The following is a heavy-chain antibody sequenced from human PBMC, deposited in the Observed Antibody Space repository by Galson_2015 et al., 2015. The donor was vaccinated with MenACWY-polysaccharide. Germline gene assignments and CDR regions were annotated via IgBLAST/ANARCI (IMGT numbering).Heavy chain of an antibody. CDR2: IIPILGIA. J-gene: IGHJ4*02. V-gene: IGHV1-69*04. D-gene: IGHD2-21*02. CDR1: GGTFSSYA. CDR3: AGDSAYRAYYGGDCYSATPY. Sequence: SVKVSCKASGGTFSSYAISWVRQAPGQGLEWMGRIIPILGIANYAQKFQGRVTITADKSTSTAYMELSSLRSEDTAVYYCAGDSAYRAYYGGDCYSATPYWGQGTLVTVSS.